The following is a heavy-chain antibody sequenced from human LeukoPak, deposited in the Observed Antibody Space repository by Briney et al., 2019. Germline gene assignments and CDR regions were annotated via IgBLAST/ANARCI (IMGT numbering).Heavy chain of an antibody. CDR1: GFTFSGYW. V-gene: IGHV3-7*01. Sequence: GGSLRLSCVTSGFTFSGYWMSWFRQAPGKGLEWVGNIQPDGSGAYYVDAMRGRFTISRDNAQNSLYLQINSLRAEDTAVYYCAREDDHNTNDCWGQGTLVTVSS. D-gene: IGHD5-24*01. CDR2: IQPDGSGA. CDR3: AREDDHNTNDC. J-gene: IGHJ4*02.